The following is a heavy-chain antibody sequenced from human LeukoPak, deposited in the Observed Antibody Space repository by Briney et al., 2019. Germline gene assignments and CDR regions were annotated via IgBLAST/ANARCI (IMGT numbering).Heavy chain of an antibody. Sequence: SETLSLTCTVSGGSISSYFWSWIRQPPGKGLEWIGYIYYSGSTNYNPSIKSRVTISVDTSKNQFSLKLSSVTAADTAVYYCAGEAYCGGDCYSGFDYWGQGTLVTVSS. V-gene: IGHV4-59*01. CDR3: AGEAYCGGDCYSGFDY. D-gene: IGHD2-21*02. J-gene: IGHJ4*02. CDR1: GGSISSYF. CDR2: IYYSGST.